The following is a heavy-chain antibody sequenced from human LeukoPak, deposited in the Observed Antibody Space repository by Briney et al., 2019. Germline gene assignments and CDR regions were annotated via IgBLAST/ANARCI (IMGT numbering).Heavy chain of an antibody. CDR3: ARDQEGFDY. CDR2: IYPRDGST. J-gene: IGHJ4*02. CDR1: GYTFTSNY. V-gene: IGHV1-46*01. Sequence: ASVKVSCKASGYTFTSNYIHWVRQAPGQGLEWMGMIYPRDGSTSYAQKFQGRVTVTRDTSTSTVHMELSGLRSEDTAVCYCARDQEGFDYWGQGTLVTVSS.